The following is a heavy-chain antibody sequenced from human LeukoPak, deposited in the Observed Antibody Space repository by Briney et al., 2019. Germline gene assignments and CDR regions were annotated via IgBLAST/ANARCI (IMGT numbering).Heavy chain of an antibody. V-gene: IGHV4-38-2*02. CDR3: ARIETYSSGWYDAFFDY. CDR1: DYSISSGYY. J-gene: IGHJ4*02. Sequence: SETLSLTCSVSDYSISSGYYWGWIRQPPGKALEWIGSIYHSGSTYYNPSLKSRVTISVDTSKNQFTLKMTSGAAADTAVYYCARIETYSSGWYDAFFDYWGQGTLVTVSS. CDR2: IYHSGST. D-gene: IGHD6-19*01.